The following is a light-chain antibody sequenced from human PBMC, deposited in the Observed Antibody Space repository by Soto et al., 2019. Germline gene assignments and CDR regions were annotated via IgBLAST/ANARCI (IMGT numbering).Light chain of an antibody. CDR2: EVS. CDR1: SRDVDAYDF. Sequence: QSVLTQPRSVSGSPGQSVAISCTGTSRDVDAYDFVSWYQHHPGKAPKLIISEVSKRPSGVSHRFSGSKSGNTASLTISGFQAEDEADYFCCSFAGSLYVFGTGTKVTVL. CDR3: CSFAGSLYV. V-gene: IGLV2-11*01. J-gene: IGLJ1*01.